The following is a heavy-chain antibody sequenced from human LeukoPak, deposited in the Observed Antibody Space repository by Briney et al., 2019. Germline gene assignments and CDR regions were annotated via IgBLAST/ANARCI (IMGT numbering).Heavy chain of an antibody. J-gene: IGHJ5*01. Sequence: SETLSLTCTVSGGSISSSSYYWGWIRQPPGKGLEWIGSIYYSGSTYYNPSLKSRVTISVDTSKNQFSLKLSSVTAADTAVYYCAKGYRNHLLILLDSWGQGTLVTVSS. CDR2: IYYSGST. CDR3: AKGYRNHLLILLDS. D-gene: IGHD3-16*01. V-gene: IGHV4-39*07. CDR1: GGSISSSSYY.